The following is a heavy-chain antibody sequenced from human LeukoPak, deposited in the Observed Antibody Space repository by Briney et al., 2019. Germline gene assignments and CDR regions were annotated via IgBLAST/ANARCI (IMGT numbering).Heavy chain of an antibody. CDR1: GGSISSSSYY. CDR3: ARGDYVGGTFNDAFDI. V-gene: IGHV4-39*07. D-gene: IGHD3-16*01. J-gene: IGHJ3*02. CDR2: IYYSGST. Sequence: PSETLSLTCTVSGGSISSSSYYWGWIRQPPGKGLECIGSIYYSGSTYYNPSLKSRVTISVDTSKNQFSLKLSSVTAADTAVYYCARGDYVGGTFNDAFDIWGQGIMVTVSS.